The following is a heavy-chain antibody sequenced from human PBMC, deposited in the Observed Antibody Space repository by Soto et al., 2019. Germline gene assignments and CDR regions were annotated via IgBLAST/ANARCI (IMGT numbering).Heavy chain of an antibody. CDR1: GGSIYSSNYY. Sequence: PSETLSLTCTVSGGSIYSSNYYWGWIRQPPGKGLEWIGSIYYSVSTFYNPSLKSRVTISVDMTNNHVSLILNSVTAADTAVYYCARVGPWVPYYYDSSPYTFENWFDPWGQGTLVTVSS. V-gene: IGHV4-39*02. D-gene: IGHD3-22*01. J-gene: IGHJ5*02. CDR2: IYYSVST. CDR3: ARVGPWVPYYYDSSPYTFENWFDP.